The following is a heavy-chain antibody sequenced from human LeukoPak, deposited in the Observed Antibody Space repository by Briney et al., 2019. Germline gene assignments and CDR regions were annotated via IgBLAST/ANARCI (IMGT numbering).Heavy chain of an antibody. CDR3: ARDAQRGFDYSNSLAY. J-gene: IGHJ4*02. CDR1: GYTFTSYG. D-gene: IGHD4-11*01. CDR2: ISAYNGNT. Sequence: GASVKVSCKASGYTFTSYGISWVRQAPGQGLEWMGWISAYNGNTNYAQKLQGRVTMTTDTSTSTAYMELRSLRSDDTAVYYCARDAQRGFDYSNSLAYWGQGVLVTVSS. V-gene: IGHV1-18*01.